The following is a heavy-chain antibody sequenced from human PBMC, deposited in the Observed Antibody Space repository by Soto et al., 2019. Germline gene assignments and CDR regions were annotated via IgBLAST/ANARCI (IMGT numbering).Heavy chain of an antibody. V-gene: IGHV1-2*04. J-gene: IGHJ6*02. CDR3: ARDTLSCLPRGLYSSSWYVGCGMAV. CDR1: GYTFTGYY. Sequence: GASVKVSCKASGYTFTGYYMHWVRQAPGQGLEWMGWINPNSGGTNYAQKFQGWVTMTRDTSISTAYMALSRLRSDDTAVYYCARDTLSCLPRGLYSSSWYVGCGMAVWGQGTTVTVSS. CDR2: INPNSGGT. D-gene: IGHD6-13*01.